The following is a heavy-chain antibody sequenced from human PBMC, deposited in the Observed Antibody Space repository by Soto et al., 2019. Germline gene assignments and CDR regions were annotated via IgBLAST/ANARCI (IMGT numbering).Heavy chain of an antibody. CDR3: AREGLTGTIGLYYYYGMDV. J-gene: IGHJ6*02. V-gene: IGHV4-59*01. D-gene: IGHD1-7*01. CDR2: IYYSGST. CDR1: GGSISSYY. Sequence: QVQLQESGPGLVKPSETLSLTCTVSGGSISSYYWSWIRQPPGKGLEWIGYIYYSGSTNYNPSLKSRVTISVDTSKNQFSLKLSSVTAADTAVYCCAREGLTGTIGLYYYYGMDVWGQGTTVTVSS.